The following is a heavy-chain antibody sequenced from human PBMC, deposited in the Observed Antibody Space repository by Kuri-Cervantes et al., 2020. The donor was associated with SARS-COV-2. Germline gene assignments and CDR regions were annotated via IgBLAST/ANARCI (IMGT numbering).Heavy chain of an antibody. D-gene: IGHD3-10*01. Sequence: GESLKISCAASGFTFSSYAMHWVRQAPGKGLEWVAVISYDGSNKYYADSVKGRFTISRDNSKNTLCLQMNSLRAEDTAVYYCARVVRGVIIEGDYWGQGTLVTVSS. V-gene: IGHV3-30-3*01. CDR2: ISYDGSNK. CDR3: ARVVRGVIIEGDY. J-gene: IGHJ4*02. CDR1: GFTFSSYA.